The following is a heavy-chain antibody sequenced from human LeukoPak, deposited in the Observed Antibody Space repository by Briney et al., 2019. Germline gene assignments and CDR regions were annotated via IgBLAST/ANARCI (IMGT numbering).Heavy chain of an antibody. CDR1: GYTFTGYY. CDR2: INPNSGDT. Sequence: ASVKVSCKASGYTFTGYYMHWVRQAPGQGLEWMGLINPNSGDTKYAQEFQGRVTMTRDTSISTAYMELSRLKSGDTAVYYCVTHYYGIFTGYDYWGQGALVPVSS. V-gene: IGHV1-2*02. D-gene: IGHD3-9*01. J-gene: IGHJ4*02. CDR3: VTHYYGIFTGYDY.